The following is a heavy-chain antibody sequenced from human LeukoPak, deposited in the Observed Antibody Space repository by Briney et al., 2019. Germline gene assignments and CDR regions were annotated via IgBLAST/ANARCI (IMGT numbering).Heavy chain of an antibody. J-gene: IGHJ5*02. Sequence: SETLSLTCTVSGGSISSYYWSWIRQPPGKGLEWIGYIYYSGSTNYNPSLKSRVTISVDTSKNQFSLKLSSVTAADTAVYYCARDSTITMVRGVTHAPFDPWGQGTLVTVSS. CDR1: GGSISSYY. CDR3: ARDSTITMVRGVTHAPFDP. D-gene: IGHD3-10*01. CDR2: IYYSGST. V-gene: IGHV4-59*01.